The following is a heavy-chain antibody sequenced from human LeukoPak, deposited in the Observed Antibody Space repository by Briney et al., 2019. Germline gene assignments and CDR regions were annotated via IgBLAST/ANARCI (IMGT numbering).Heavy chain of an antibody. D-gene: IGHD5-18*01. Sequence: GGSLRLSCAASGFTFIDYDMHWVRQVIGKGLEWVSAIGIRGDTHYSGSVKGRFTISRENAESSLYLQMNSLRAEDTAVYYCARQVFYTAMGTHFDYWGQGTLVTVSS. CDR3: ARQVFYTAMGTHFDY. CDR1: GFTFIDYD. CDR2: IGIRGDT. V-gene: IGHV3-13*01. J-gene: IGHJ4*02.